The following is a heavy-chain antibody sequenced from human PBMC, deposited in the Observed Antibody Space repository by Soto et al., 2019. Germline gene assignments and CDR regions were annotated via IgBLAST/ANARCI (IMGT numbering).Heavy chain of an antibody. J-gene: IGHJ4*02. CDR1: GGSFSGYY. D-gene: IGHD1-26*01. Sequence: SETLSLTCAVYGGSFSGYYWSWIRQPPGKGLEWIGEINHSGSTNYNPSLKSRVTISVDTSKNQFSLKLSSVTAADTAVYYCAREKWELLARLNDYWGQGTLVTVSS. CDR2: INHSGST. V-gene: IGHV4-34*01. CDR3: AREKWELLARLNDY.